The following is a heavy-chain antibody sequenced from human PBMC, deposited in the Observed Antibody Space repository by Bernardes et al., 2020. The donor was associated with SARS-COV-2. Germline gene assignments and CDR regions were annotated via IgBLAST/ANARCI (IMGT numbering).Heavy chain of an antibody. CDR3: SRDGTPRWGSTSCYSCDGGYWFAP. V-gene: IGHV4-34*01. CDR2: INDSGSP. CDR1: GGSLSDYY. D-gene: IGHD2-2*01. Sequence: SETLSLTCAVSGGSLSDYYWSWIRKTPGKGLEWNGEINDSGSPNSNPTLTSRATISVDTSKKQVSLRLASVTAADRGVYYCSRDGTPRWGSTSCYSCDGGYWFAPWGHGALVTISS. J-gene: IGHJ5*02.